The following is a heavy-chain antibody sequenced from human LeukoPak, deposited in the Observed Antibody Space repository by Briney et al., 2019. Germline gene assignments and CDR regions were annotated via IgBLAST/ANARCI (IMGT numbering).Heavy chain of an antibody. CDR3: VKSGGYGLIDY. D-gene: IGHD6-19*01. Sequence: PSETLSLTCAVSGASISGSGYYLGWIRQPPGKGLEWTGNIYYTGSTYYNASLQSRVTISIDMSKNQFSLRLSSVTAADTAMYYCVKSGGYGLIDYWGQGTLVTVSS. CDR1: GASISGSGYY. J-gene: IGHJ4*02. CDR2: IYYTGST. V-gene: IGHV4-39*01.